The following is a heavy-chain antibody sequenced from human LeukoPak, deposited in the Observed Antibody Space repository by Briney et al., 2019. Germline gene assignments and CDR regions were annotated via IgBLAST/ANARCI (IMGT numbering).Heavy chain of an antibody. Sequence: ASVKVSCKVSGYTFTDYYMHWVQQAPGKGLEWMGLVDPEDGETIYAEKFQGRVTITADTSIDTAYMELSSLRSEDTAVYYCATEDYDDSSGYYDYWGQGTLVTVSS. V-gene: IGHV1-69-2*01. CDR1: GYTFTDYY. CDR2: VDPEDGET. D-gene: IGHD3-22*01. CDR3: ATEDYDDSSGYYDY. J-gene: IGHJ4*02.